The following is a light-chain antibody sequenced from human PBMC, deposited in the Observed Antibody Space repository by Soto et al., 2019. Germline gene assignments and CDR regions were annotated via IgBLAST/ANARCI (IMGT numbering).Light chain of an antibody. CDR2: DVT. CDR3: CSAAGSYV. CDR1: SSDVNDYNY. J-gene: IGLJ1*01. Sequence: QSALTQPRSVSGSPGQSVTISCTGTSSDVNDYNYVSWYQHHPGKAPKLMIYDVTKRPSGVPDRFSGSKSGNTASLTISRLQADDEADYFCCSAAGSYVFGTGTKLTVL. V-gene: IGLV2-11*01.